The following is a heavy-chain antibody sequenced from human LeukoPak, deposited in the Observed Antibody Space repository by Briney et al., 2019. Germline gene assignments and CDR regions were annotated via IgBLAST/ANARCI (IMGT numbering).Heavy chain of an antibody. CDR1: EFTFSSYA. CDR3: ATRGTYYYDNSGYWGFDY. D-gene: IGHD3-22*01. Sequence: GGSLRLSCAASEFTFSSYAMSWVRQAPGKGLEWVSAISGSGGGTYYADSVKGRFTISRDNSKNTLYLQMNSLRAEDTAVYYCATRGTYYYDNSGYWGFDYWGQGTLVTVSS. J-gene: IGHJ4*02. V-gene: IGHV3-23*01. CDR2: ISGSGGGT.